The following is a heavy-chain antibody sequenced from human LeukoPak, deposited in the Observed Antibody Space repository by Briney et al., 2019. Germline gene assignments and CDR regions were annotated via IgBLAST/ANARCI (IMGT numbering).Heavy chain of an antibody. J-gene: IGHJ4*02. D-gene: IGHD4-17*01. CDR1: GFTFSSYG. V-gene: IGHV3-33*01. CDR3: ARDSDYGDYVGYFDY. Sequence: GGSLRLSCAASGFTFSSYGMHWVRQAPGKGLGWVAVIWYDGSNKYYADSVKGRFTISRDNSKNTLYLQMSSLRAEDTAVYYCARDSDYGDYVGYFDYWGQGTLVTVSS. CDR2: IWYDGSNK.